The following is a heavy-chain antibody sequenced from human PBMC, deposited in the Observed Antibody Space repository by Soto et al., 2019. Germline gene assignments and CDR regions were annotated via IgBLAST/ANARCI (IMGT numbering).Heavy chain of an antibody. CDR3: VRGDCSGGTCYGGY. V-gene: IGHV3-33*01. J-gene: IGHJ4*02. CDR1: GFTFRDYG. Sequence: QVQLVESGGGVVQPGGSLRLSCEASGFTFRDYGFHWVRQAPGKGLEWVAVIYYDGSGSDYEDSVRGRFIFSRDISTNTLYLQMNSLRAEDTAVYYCVRGDCSGGTCYGGYWGQGTLVTVSS. CDR2: IYYDGSGS. D-gene: IGHD2-15*01.